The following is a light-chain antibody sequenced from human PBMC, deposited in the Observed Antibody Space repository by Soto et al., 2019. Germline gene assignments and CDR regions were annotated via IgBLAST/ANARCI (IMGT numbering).Light chain of an antibody. CDR3: YSYTSSNTYV. J-gene: IGLJ1*01. CDR2: DVS. CDR1: SSDVGGYNY. Sequence: QSVLTQPAPVPGSPGQSITLSCTGTSSDVGGYNYVSWYQQHPGKAPKLMIYDVSNRPSGVSNRFSGSKSGNTASLTISGFQAEDEADYYCYSYTSSNTYVFGTGTKVTVL. V-gene: IGLV2-14*01.